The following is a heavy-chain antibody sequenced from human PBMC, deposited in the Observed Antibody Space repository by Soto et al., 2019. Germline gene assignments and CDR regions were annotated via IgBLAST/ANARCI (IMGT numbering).Heavy chain of an antibody. J-gene: IGHJ5*02. Sequence: QVQLVESGGGVVQPGRSLRLSCAASGFTFSSYGMHWVRQAPDKGLEWVAVISYDGSNKYYADSVKGRFTISRDNSKNTLYLQMNSLRAEDTAVYYCAKNAAKKPXXXXYFDWLLRDNWFDPWGQGTLVTVSS. V-gene: IGHV3-30*18. D-gene: IGHD3-9*01. CDR2: ISYDGSNK. CDR3: AKNAAKKPXXXXYFDWLLRDNWFDP. CDR1: GFTFSSYG.